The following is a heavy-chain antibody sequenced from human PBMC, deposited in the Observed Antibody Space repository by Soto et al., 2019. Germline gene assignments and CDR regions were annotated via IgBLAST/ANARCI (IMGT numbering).Heavy chain of an antibody. Sequence: QVQLQESGPGLVKPSQTLSLTCTVSGGSISSGGYYWSWIRQHPGKGLEWIGYIYYSGSTYYNPSLKTRVTISVDPSKHQFSLKLSSVTAADTAVYYCARSVRYFEDYDSWGQGTLVTVSS. CDR2: IYYSGST. CDR3: ARSVRYFEDYDS. V-gene: IGHV4-31*03. J-gene: IGHJ4*02. D-gene: IGHD3-9*01. CDR1: GGSISSGGYY.